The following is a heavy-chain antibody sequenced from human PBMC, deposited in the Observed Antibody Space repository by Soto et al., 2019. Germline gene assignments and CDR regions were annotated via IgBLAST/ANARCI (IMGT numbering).Heavy chain of an antibody. Sequence: PSETLSLTCTVSGGSISSYYWSWIRQPPGKGLEWIGYIYYSGSTNYNPSLKSRVTISVDTSKNQFSLKLSSVTAADTAVYYCARDRCSDGSCYPPIWFDPWGQGLLVTVS. CDR2: IYYSGST. D-gene: IGHD2-15*01. V-gene: IGHV4-59*01. J-gene: IGHJ5*02. CDR1: GGSISSYY. CDR3: ARDRCSDGSCYPPIWFDP.